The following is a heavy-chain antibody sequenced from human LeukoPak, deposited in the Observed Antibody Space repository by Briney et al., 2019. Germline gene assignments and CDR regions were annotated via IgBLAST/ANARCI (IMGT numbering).Heavy chain of an antibody. V-gene: IGHV4-61*08. Sequence: PSETLSLTCTVSGGSISSGDYYWSWIRQPPGKGLEWIGYIYYSGSTNYNPSLKSRVTISVDTSKNQFSLKLSSVTAADTAVYYCARDLLGGYFDYWGQGTLVTVSS. J-gene: IGHJ4*02. CDR2: IYYSGST. D-gene: IGHD3-16*01. CDR3: ARDLLGGYFDY. CDR1: GGSISSGDYY.